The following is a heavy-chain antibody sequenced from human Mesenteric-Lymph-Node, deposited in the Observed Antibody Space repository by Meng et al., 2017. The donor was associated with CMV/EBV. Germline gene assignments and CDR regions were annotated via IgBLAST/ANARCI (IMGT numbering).Heavy chain of an antibody. V-gene: IGHV4-34*01. J-gene: IGHJ4*02. Sequence: VRLQRWCAGLLKPSEPLSLTCAVYGGSFSGYYWSWIRQPPGKGLEWIGEINHSGSTNYNPSLKSRVTISVDTSKNQFSLKLSSVTAADTAVYYCARHQRWLKSEGGFNYWGQGTLVTVPQ. D-gene: IGHD4-23*01. CDR3: ARHQRWLKSEGGFNY. CDR1: GGSFSGYY. CDR2: INHSGST.